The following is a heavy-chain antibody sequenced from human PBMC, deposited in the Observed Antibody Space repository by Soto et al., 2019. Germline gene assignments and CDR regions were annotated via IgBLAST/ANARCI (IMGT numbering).Heavy chain of an antibody. V-gene: IGHV3-21*06. J-gene: IGHJ4*02. CDR1: GFTYTRYS. CDR3: ARESEDLTSNFDY. Sequence: GGSLRLSCAASGFTYTRYSMNWVRQAPGKGLEWVSSISSTTNYIYYGDSIKGRFTISRDNAKNSLYLEMNSLRAEDTAVYYCARESEDLTSNFDYWGQGTLVTVSS. CDR2: ISSTTNYI.